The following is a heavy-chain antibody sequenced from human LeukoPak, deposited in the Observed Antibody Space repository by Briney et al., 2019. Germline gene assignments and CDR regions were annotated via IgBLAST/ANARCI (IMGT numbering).Heavy chain of an antibody. D-gene: IGHD6-13*01. Sequence: ASVKVSCKASGYTFTGYDINWVRQAPGQGLEWMGWMNPNSGNTGYAQKFQGRVTMTRNTSISTAYMELSSLRSEDTAVYYRARRSIAAAGTDYWGQGTLVTVSS. CDR3: ARRSIAAAGTDY. CDR2: MNPNSGNT. V-gene: IGHV1-8*01. J-gene: IGHJ4*02. CDR1: GYTFTGYD.